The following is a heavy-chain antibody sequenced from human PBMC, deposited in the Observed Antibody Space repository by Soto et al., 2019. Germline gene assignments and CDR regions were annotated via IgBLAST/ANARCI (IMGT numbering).Heavy chain of an antibody. Sequence: QVQLVESGGGVVQPGRSLRLSRAASGFTFSSYGMHWVRQAPGKGLEWVAVISYDGSNKYYADSVKGRFTISRDNSKNTLYLQMNSLRAEDTAVYYCAKTGFCSGGSCYMYYYYYYMDVWGKGTTVTVSS. D-gene: IGHD2-15*01. V-gene: IGHV3-30*18. J-gene: IGHJ6*03. CDR3: AKTGFCSGGSCYMYYYYYYMDV. CDR1: GFTFSSYG. CDR2: ISYDGSNK.